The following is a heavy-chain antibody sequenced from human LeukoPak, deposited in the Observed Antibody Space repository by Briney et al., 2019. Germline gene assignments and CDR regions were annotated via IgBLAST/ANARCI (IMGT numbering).Heavy chain of an antibody. D-gene: IGHD6-13*01. CDR1: GYTFTSYY. Sequence: ASVKVSCKASGYTFTSYYVHWVRQAPGQGLEWMGIINPSGGSTSYAQKFQGRVTMTRDTSTSTVYMELSSLRSEDTAVYYCARDPTAAAGTGYFDYWGQGTLVTVSS. CDR3: ARDPTAAAGTGYFDY. CDR2: INPSGGST. J-gene: IGHJ4*02. V-gene: IGHV1-46*01.